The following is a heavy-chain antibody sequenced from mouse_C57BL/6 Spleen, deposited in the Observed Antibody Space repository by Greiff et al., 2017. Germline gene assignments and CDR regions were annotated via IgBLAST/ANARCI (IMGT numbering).Heavy chain of an antibody. CDR1: GFTFSSYA. J-gene: IGHJ4*01. Sequence: EVMLVESGEGLVKPGGSLKLSCAASGFTFSSYAMSWVRQTPEKRLEWVAYISSGGDYIYYADTVKGRFTISRDNARNTVYMQMSSLKSEDAAMYYCTSPDGYAVYAMDYWGQGTSVTVSS. CDR2: ISSGGDYI. D-gene: IGHD2-2*01. V-gene: IGHV5-9-1*02. CDR3: TSPDGYAVYAMDY.